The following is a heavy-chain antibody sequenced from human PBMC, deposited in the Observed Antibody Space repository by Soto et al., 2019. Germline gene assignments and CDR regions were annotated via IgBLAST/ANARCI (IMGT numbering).Heavy chain of an antibody. CDR2: IIPILGIA. D-gene: IGHD1-1*01. CDR1: GGTFGSYT. CDR3: SGSSGASSYYYYGMAV. J-gene: IGHJ6*02. Sequence: GASVKVSCKASGGTFGSYTISWVRQAPGQGLEWMGRIIPILGIANYAQKFQGRVTITADKSPSTAYTERSSLSSEDTAVYYCSGSSGASSYYYYGMAVWGQGTTVTVSS. V-gene: IGHV1-69*02.